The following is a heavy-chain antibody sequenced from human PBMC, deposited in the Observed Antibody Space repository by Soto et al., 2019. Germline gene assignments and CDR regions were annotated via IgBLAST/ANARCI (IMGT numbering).Heavy chain of an antibody. J-gene: IGHJ4*02. Sequence: PSETLSLTCTVSGGSISSYYWSWIRQPPGKGLEWIVYIYYSGSANYNPSLKSRVTISVDTSKNQFSLKLSSVTAADTAVYYCARLNKWELLGAFDYWGQGTLVTVSS. D-gene: IGHD1-26*01. CDR2: IYYSGSA. CDR1: GGSISSYY. CDR3: ARLNKWELLGAFDY. V-gene: IGHV4-59*08.